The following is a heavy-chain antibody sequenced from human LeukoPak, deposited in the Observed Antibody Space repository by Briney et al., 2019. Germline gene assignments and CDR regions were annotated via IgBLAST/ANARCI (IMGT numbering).Heavy chain of an antibody. Sequence: PGGSLRLSCAASGFTFSSYDMHWVRQATGKGLEWVSAIGTAGDTYYPGSVKGRFTISRENAKNSLYLQMSSLRAGDTAVYYCARGVEYYDFWSGYSDLYYFDYWGQGTLVTVSS. CDR2: IGTAGDT. D-gene: IGHD3-3*01. CDR1: GFTFSSYD. J-gene: IGHJ4*02. V-gene: IGHV3-13*01. CDR3: ARGVEYYDFWSGYSDLYYFDY.